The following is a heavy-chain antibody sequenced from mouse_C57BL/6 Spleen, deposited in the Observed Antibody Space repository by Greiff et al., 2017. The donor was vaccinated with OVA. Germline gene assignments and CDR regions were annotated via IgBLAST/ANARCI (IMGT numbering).Heavy chain of an antibody. D-gene: IGHD2-4*01. CDR2: IRSKSNNYAT. J-gene: IGHJ1*03. CDR3: VRSQYDYCWYFDV. Sequence: EVQLQQSGGGLVQPKGSLKLSCAASGFSFTTYAMNWVRQAPGKGLEWVARIRSKSNNYATYYADSVKDRFTISRDDSESMLYLQMNNLKTEDTAMYYCVRSQYDYCWYFDVWGTGTTVTVSS. CDR1: GFSFTTYA. V-gene: IGHV10-1*01.